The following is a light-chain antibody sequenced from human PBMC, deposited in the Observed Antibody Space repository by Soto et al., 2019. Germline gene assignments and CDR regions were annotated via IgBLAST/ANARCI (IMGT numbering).Light chain of an antibody. Sequence: EILMTQSPTTLSVSPGERATLSCRASQSVNTYVAWYQQRPGQAPRILIYGASTRATDIPARFTGSGSATEFSLTIASLQSEDFAVYYCQQYNNWPGTFGQGTMVDI. J-gene: IGKJ1*01. CDR2: GAS. CDR1: QSVNTY. V-gene: IGKV3-15*01. CDR3: QQYNNWPGT.